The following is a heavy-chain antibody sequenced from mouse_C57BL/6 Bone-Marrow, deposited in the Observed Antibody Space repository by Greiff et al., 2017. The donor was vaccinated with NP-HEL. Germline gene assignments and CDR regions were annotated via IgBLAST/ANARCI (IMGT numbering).Heavy chain of an antibody. Sequence: EVQLVESGGGLVKPGGSLKLSCAASGFTFSDYGMHWVRQAPEKGLEWVAYISSGSSTIYYADTVKGRFTISRDNAKNTLFLQMTSLRSEDTAMYYCARRSYYYGSRYFDYWGQGTTLTVSS. D-gene: IGHD1-1*01. CDR1: GFTFSDYG. J-gene: IGHJ2*01. CDR3: ARRSYYYGSRYFDY. CDR2: ISSGSSTI. V-gene: IGHV5-17*01.